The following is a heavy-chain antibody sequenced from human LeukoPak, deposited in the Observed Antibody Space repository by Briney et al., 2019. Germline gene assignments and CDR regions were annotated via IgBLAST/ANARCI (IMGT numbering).Heavy chain of an antibody. J-gene: IGHJ4*02. Sequence: GGSRRLSCAASGFIPTSHGMSWVRQAPGKGLEWVSTVSSRMGTFYTDSVKGRFITSRDNSKNTLLLQMNSLRAEDTAVYYCATTRPYGTTWAGAFEDWGQGTPVTVSS. V-gene: IGHV3-23*01. CDR1: GFIPTSHG. D-gene: IGHD6-19*01. CDR2: VSSRMGT. CDR3: ATTRPYGTTWAGAFED.